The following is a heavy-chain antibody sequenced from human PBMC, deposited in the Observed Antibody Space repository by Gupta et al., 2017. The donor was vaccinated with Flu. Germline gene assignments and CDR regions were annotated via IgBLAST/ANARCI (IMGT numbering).Heavy chain of an antibody. J-gene: IGHJ6*04. CDR1: EITFSSYG. Sequence: QLVAYGRRVGQQGRSRRLPCAANEITFSSYGMHWVRQAPGKGLEWVAVIWYDGSNKYYAYSVKGRFTISRDNSKNTLYLQMNSLRAEDTAVYYCAREDNVVNHYYDYGMDVWGKGTTVTVSS. CDR3: AREDNVVNHYYDYGMDV. V-gene: IGHV3-33*01. D-gene: IGHD2-2*01. CDR2: IWYDGSNK.